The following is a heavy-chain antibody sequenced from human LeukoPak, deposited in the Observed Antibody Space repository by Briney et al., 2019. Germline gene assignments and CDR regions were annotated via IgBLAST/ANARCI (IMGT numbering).Heavy chain of an antibody. J-gene: IGHJ4*02. V-gene: IGHV3-30-3*01. CDR2: ISYDGSNK. Sequence: GGSLRLSCAASGFTFSSYAMHWVRQAPGKGLEWVAVISYDGSNKYYADSVKGRFTISRDNSKNTLYLQMNSLRAEDTAVYYCARGLGGDGYKAPFDYWGQGTLVTVSS. CDR3: ARGLGGDGYKAPFDY. CDR1: GFTFSSYA. D-gene: IGHD5-24*01.